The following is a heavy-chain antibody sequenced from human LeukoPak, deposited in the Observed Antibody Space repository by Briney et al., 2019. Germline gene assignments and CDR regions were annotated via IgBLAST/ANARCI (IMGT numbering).Heavy chain of an antibody. CDR2: IYSGGST. D-gene: IGHD3-10*01. Sequence: QPGVSLRLSCAASGFSVRSNYMTWVRQAPGKGLEWVSVIYSGGSTYYADSVKGRFTISRDNAKNSLYLQMNSLRAEDTAVYYCAGALEELLWFGELSPYFDYWGQGTLVTVSS. CDR3: AGALEELLWFGELSPYFDY. V-gene: IGHV3-53*01. CDR1: GFSVRSNY. J-gene: IGHJ4*02.